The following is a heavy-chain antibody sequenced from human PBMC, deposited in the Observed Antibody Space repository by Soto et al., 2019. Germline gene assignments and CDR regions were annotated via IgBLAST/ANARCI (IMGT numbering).Heavy chain of an antibody. V-gene: IGHV1-24*01. CDR1: GYSLSELS. CDR3: VTDRQTLFYERDAAFDV. D-gene: IGHD5-12*01. CDR2: FDPEEAGT. J-gene: IGHJ3*01. Sequence: ASVKVSCKVSGYSLSELSMHWVRQAPGKGLEWMGGFDPEEAGTIFAQMFKGRVTMTEDTSADTAYMELSSLTSEDTAVYYCVTDRQTLFYERDAAFDVWGQ.